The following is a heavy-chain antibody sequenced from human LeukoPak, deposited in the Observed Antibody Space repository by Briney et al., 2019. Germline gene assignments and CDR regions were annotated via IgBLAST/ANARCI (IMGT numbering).Heavy chain of an antibody. CDR3: ARDLKGSLWFGESFDY. CDR2: ISYDGSNK. V-gene: IGHV3-30-3*01. CDR1: GFTFSDHY. Sequence: PGGSLRLSCAASGFTFSDHYMDWVRQAPGKGLEWVAVISYDGSNKYYADSVKGRFTISRDNSKNTLYLQMNSLRAEDTAVYYCARDLKGSLWFGESFDYWGQGTLVTVSS. J-gene: IGHJ4*02. D-gene: IGHD3-10*01.